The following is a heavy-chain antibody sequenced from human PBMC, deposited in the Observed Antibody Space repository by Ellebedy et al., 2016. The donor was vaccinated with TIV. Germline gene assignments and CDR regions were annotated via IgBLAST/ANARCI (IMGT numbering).Heavy chain of an antibody. CDR1: GFTFSSYS. CDR2: SNQDATET. CDR3: VRDCDDGACRTAAH. J-gene: IGHJ4*02. V-gene: IGHV3-7*01. D-gene: IGHD2-15*01. Sequence: GGSLRLXXAASGFTFSSYSMSWVRQAPGKGLEWVANSNQDATETDYVDSVRGRFTIFRDNAKNSLYLHMNGLRVEDTAVYYCVRDCDDGACRTAAHWGQGTLVTVSS.